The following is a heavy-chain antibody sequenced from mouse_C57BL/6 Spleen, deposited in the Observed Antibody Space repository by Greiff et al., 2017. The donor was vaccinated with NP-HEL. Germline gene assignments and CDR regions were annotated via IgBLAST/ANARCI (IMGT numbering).Heavy chain of an antibody. V-gene: IGHV1-80*01. CDR3: ARFTTNYFDY. CDR1: GYAFSSYW. CDR2: IYPGDGDT. J-gene: IGHJ2*01. Sequence: QVQLKESGAELVKPGASVKISCKASGYAFSSYWMNWVKQRPGKGLEWIGQIYPGDGDTNYNGKFKGKATLTADKSSSTAYMQLSSLTSEDSAVYFCARFTTNYFDYWGQGTTLTVSS. D-gene: IGHD1-1*01.